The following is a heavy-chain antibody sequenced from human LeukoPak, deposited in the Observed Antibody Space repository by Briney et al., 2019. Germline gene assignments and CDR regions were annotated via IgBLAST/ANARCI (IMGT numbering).Heavy chain of an antibody. Sequence: ASLKVSCKVSGDTLTELSMHWVRQAPGKGLEWMGGFYPEDGETIYAQKFQGRVTMTEDTSTDTAYMELSSMRSEDTAVYYCATGGVTMVRGVITPRNDAFDIWGQGTMVTVSS. CDR2: FYPEDGET. V-gene: IGHV1-24*01. D-gene: IGHD3-10*01. CDR3: ATGGVTMVRGVITPRNDAFDI. J-gene: IGHJ3*02. CDR1: GDTLTELS.